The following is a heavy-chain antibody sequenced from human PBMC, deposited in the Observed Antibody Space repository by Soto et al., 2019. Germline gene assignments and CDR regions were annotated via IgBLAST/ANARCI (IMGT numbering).Heavy chain of an antibody. CDR3: ASPMVRGIFDY. Sequence: KLPETLSLTCAVYGVSFNGYYWDWIRQPPGKGLDWIGEINHSGSTNYNPSLKSRVTILVDTSKNQFSLKLSSVTAADTAVYYCASPMVRGIFDYWGQGTLVTVSS. J-gene: IGHJ4*02. CDR2: INHSGST. CDR1: GVSFNGYY. V-gene: IGHV4-34*01. D-gene: IGHD3-10*01.